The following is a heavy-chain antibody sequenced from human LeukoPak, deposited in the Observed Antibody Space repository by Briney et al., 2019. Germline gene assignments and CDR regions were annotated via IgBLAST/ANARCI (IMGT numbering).Heavy chain of an antibody. V-gene: IGHV4-39*01. CDR1: GGSISSSSYY. Sequence: SETLSLTCTVSGGSISSSSYYWGWIRQPPGKGLEWIGSIYYSGSTYYNPSLKSQVTISVDTSKNQFSLKLRSVTAAHTAVYYCARRGRRTIDYWGQGTLVTVSS. D-gene: IGHD2-2*01. CDR3: ARRGRRTIDY. CDR2: IYYSGST. J-gene: IGHJ4*02.